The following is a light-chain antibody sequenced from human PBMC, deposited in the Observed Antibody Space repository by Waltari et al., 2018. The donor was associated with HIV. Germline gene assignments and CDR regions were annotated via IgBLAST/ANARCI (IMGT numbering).Light chain of an antibody. Sequence: QSALPQPASVSGSPGQSLTLSCPGPSTAVGGSTYVSWYQQHPGKAPKVMIYDVSKRPSGVSNRFSGSKSGNTASLTISGLQAEDEADYYCCSYVGSSTWVFGGGTKLTVL. CDR3: CSYVGSSTWV. CDR1: STAVGGSTY. J-gene: IGLJ3*02. V-gene: IGLV2-23*02. CDR2: DVS.